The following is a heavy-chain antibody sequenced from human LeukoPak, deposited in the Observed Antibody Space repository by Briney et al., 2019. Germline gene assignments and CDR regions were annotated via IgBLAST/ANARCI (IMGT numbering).Heavy chain of an antibody. J-gene: IGHJ4*02. CDR3: ARGGMYYYDSSGYYDY. D-gene: IGHD3-22*01. V-gene: IGHV3-66*01. Sequence: GGSLRLSCAAAGFSVSSNYMSWVRQAPGKGLECVSVIYSGGSTYYADSVKGRFTISRDNSKNTLYLQMNSLRAEDTAVYYCARGGMYYYDSSGYYDYWGQGTLVTVSS. CDR1: GFSVSSNY. CDR2: IYSGGST.